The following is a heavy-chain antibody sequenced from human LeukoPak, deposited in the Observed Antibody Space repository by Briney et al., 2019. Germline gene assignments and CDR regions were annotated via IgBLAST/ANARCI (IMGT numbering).Heavy chain of an antibody. Sequence: SGPALVKPTQTLTLTCTFSGFSLTTSGMSVTWTRQPPGKALEWLALIDWDDDKYYSTSLKTRLTISKDTSKNQVVFTMTNMDPVDTATYYCARGVRGAADFDIWGQGTMVTVSS. D-gene: IGHD6-13*01. CDR3: ARGVRGAADFDI. CDR2: IDWDDDK. CDR1: GFSLTTSGMS. V-gene: IGHV2-70*01. J-gene: IGHJ3*02.